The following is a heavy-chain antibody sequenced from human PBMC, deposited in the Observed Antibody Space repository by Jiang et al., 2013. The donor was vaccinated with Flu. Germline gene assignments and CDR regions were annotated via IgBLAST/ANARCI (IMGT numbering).Heavy chain of an antibody. V-gene: IGHV1-69*01. CDR2: IPIFGTA. J-gene: IGHJ3*02. Sequence: IPIFGTANYAQKFQGRVTITADESTSTAYMELSSLRSEDTAVYYCARSAEESSGWYRPDDAFDIWGQGTMVTVSS. CDR3: ARSAEESSGWYRPDDAFDI. D-gene: IGHD6-19*01.